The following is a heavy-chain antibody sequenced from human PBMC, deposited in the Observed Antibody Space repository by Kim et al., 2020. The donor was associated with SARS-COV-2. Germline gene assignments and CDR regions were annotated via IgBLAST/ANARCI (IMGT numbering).Heavy chain of an antibody. V-gene: IGHV4-34*01. CDR2: INHSGSI. CDR3: ARGRAGVVPAAIRGFGTHYDYSIMAV. J-gene: IGHJ6*02. Sequence: SETLSLTCAVSGGSFSGYYWRWIRQPPGKGLEWVGDINHSGSINYHPYPNSHGTISIDTSKTQFHLKLTTVTAADTGLYYCARGRAGVVPAAIRGFGTHYDYSIMAVWGQRTTVTVPS. CDR1: GGSFSGYY. D-gene: IGHD2-2*02.